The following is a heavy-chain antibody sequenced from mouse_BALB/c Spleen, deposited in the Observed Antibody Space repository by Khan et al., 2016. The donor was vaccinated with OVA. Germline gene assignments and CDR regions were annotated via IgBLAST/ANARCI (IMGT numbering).Heavy chain of an antibody. CDR1: GYTFTIYG. CDR3: ARPPYFSYTLDH. CDR2: INTYTGEP. D-gene: IGHD2-10*01. Sequence: QIQLVQSGPELKKPGETVKISCKASGYTFTIYGMNWVKQSPGKALKWMGWINTYTGEPTYADDFKGRFAFSLETSANTAFLQINNLKNEDTATYFCARPPYFSYTLDHWGQGTSVTVSS. V-gene: IGHV9-3-1*01. J-gene: IGHJ4*01.